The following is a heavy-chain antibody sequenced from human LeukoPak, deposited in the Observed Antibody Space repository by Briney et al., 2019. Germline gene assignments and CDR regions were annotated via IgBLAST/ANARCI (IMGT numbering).Heavy chain of an antibody. J-gene: IGHJ6*03. Sequence: GGSLRLSCAASGFTFSNAWMSWVRQAPGKGLEWVSYISSSSSTIYYADSVKGRFTISRDNAKNSLYLQMNSLRAEDTAVYYCARDAGVVRGVIPYYYYYMDAWGTGTTVTVSS. CDR3: ARDAGVVRGVIPYYYYYMDA. CDR2: ISSSSSTI. D-gene: IGHD3-10*01. CDR1: GFTFSNAW. V-gene: IGHV3-48*01.